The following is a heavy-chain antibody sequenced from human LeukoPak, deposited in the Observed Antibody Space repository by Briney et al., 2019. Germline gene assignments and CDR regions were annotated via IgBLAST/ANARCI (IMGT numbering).Heavy chain of an antibody. CDR3: ARFGLRPRGLDI. J-gene: IGHJ3*02. CDR2: IIPIFGTA. V-gene: IGHV1-69*06. Sequence: GASVKVSCKASGGTFSSYSISWVRQAPGQGLEWMGGIIPIFGTANYAQKFQGRVTITADKSTSTAYMELSRLRSEDTAVYYCARFGLRPRGLDIWGQGTMVTVSS. D-gene: IGHD3-16*01. CDR1: GGTFSSYS.